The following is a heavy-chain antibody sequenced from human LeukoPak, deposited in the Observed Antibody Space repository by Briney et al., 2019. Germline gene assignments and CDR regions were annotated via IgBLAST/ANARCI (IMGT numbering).Heavy chain of an antibody. CDR1: GFTFSSYA. Sequence: GGSLRLSCAASGFTFSSYAMSWVRQAPGKGLEWVSAISGSGGSTYYADSVKGRFTISRDNSKNTLYLQMNSLRADDTAVYYCAKFEHYYGSGSYYRPYYYYYYMDVWGKGTTVTVSS. CDR2: ISGSGGST. J-gene: IGHJ6*03. V-gene: IGHV3-23*01. D-gene: IGHD3-10*01. CDR3: AKFEHYYGSGSYYRPYYYYYYMDV.